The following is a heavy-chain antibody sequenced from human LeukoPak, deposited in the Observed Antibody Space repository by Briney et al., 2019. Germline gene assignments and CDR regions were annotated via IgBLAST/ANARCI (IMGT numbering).Heavy chain of an antibody. Sequence: PSETLSLTCTVSGGSISSYYWSWIRQPAGKGLERIGRIYTSGSTNYNPSLKSRVTMSVDTSKNQFSLKLSSVTAADTAVYYCARDLDYGHYEYAFDIWGQGTMVTVSS. CDR2: IYTSGST. D-gene: IGHD4-17*01. CDR3: ARDLDYGHYEYAFDI. V-gene: IGHV4-4*07. J-gene: IGHJ3*02. CDR1: GGSISSYY.